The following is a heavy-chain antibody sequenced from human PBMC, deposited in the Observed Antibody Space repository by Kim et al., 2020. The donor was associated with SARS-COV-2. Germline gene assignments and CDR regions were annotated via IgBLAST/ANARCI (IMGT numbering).Heavy chain of an antibody. CDR3: AKDPGGRYYRRYFDD. CDR2: ISGSGGCT. Sequence: GGSLRLSCAASGFTFSSYAMSWVRQAPGKGLEWVSAISGSGGCTYYADSVKGRFTSSRENSNNTLYLQMNSLRAEDTAVYYWAKDPGGRYYRRYFDDWR. CDR1: GFTFSSYA. J-gene: IGHJ4*01. D-gene: IGHD1-26*01. V-gene: IGHV3-23*01.